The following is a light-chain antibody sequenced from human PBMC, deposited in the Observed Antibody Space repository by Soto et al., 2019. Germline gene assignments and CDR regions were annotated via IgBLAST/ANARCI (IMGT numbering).Light chain of an antibody. CDR3: SSSTSTTTLL. CDR1: SNDVGVFNY. Sequence: QSALTQPASVSGSPGQSITISCTGTSNDVGVFNYVSWYQHHPGNAPKLIIYAASNRPPGVSNRFSGSKSGNTASLTISGLQAEDEAEYYCSSSTSTTTLLFGGGTQLTVL. J-gene: IGLJ2*01. V-gene: IGLV2-14*01. CDR2: AAS.